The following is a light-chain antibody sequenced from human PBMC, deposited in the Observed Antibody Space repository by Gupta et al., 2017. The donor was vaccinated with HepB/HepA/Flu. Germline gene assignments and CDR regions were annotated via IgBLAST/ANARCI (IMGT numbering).Light chain of an antibody. CDR1: SLRSYY. CDR2: GKN. Sequence: SSELTQDSAVSVALGQTVRITCQGDSLRSYYASWYQQKPGQAPVLVIYGKNNRPSVIPDRFSGSSSGNTASLTITGAQAEDEADYYCNSRDSSGNHYVFGTGIKVTVL. CDR3: NSRDSSGNHYV. V-gene: IGLV3-19*01. J-gene: IGLJ1*01.